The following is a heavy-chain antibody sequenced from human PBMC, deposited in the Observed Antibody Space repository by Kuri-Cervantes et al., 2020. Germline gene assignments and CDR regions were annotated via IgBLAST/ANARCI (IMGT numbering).Heavy chain of an antibody. CDR1: GGSISSYY. Sequence: SETLSLTCTVSGGSISSYYWSWIRQPPGKGLEWIGYIYYSGSTNYNPSLKSRVTISIDTSKNQFSLRLRSVTAADTAVYYCARGLGDYVGWFDPWGQGTLVTVSS. CDR3: ARGLGDYVGWFDP. J-gene: IGHJ5*02. CDR2: IYYSGST. V-gene: IGHV4-59*12. D-gene: IGHD4-17*01.